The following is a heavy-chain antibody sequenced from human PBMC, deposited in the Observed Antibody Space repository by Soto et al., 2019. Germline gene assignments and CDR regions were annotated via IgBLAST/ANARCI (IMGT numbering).Heavy chain of an antibody. J-gene: IGHJ6*02. CDR2: IIDSGGST. CDR3: AKGRSYYYYYGVDV. Sequence: PGGSLRLSCAASRFTFSSCAMGWVLQAPGKGLEWVSDIIDSGGSTYYADSVKGRFTISRDNSKSTLYLQMNSLRAEDTALYYCAKGRSYYYYYGVDVWGQGSTVTVSS. V-gene: IGHV3-23*01. CDR1: RFTFSSCA.